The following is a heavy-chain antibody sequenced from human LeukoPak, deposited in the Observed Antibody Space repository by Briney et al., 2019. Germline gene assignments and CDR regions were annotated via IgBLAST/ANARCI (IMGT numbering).Heavy chain of an antibody. CDR1: GYTFTGYY. CDR2: INPNSGGT. Sequence: ASVKVSCKASGYTFTGYYMHWVRQAPGQGLEWMGWINPNSGGTNYAQKFQDRVTMTRDTSISTAYMELSRLRSDDTAVYYCARVTIFMAARPESDYYYGMDVWGQGTTVTVSS. D-gene: IGHD6-6*01. CDR3: ARVTIFMAARPESDYYYGMDV. J-gene: IGHJ6*02. V-gene: IGHV1-2*02.